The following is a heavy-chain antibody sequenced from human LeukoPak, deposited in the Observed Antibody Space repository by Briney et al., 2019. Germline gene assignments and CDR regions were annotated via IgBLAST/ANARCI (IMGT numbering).Heavy chain of an antibody. Sequence: GGSLRLSCAASGFTFSSYSMNWVRQAPGKGLEWVSSISTSSSYIYYADSVKGRFTISRDNAKNTLYLQMNSLRAEDTAVYYCAKGSSTYGISWYFSWGFDYWGQGTLVTVSS. CDR2: ISTSSSYI. D-gene: IGHD6-13*01. V-gene: IGHV3-21*04. J-gene: IGHJ4*02. CDR1: GFTFSSYS. CDR3: AKGSSTYGISWYFSWGFDY.